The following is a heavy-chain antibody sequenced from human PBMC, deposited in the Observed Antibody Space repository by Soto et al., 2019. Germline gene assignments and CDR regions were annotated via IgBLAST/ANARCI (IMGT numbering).Heavy chain of an antibody. Sequence: QVQLVESGGGVVQPGRSLRLSCAASGFTFSRYTMHWVRQAPGKGLEWVAVTSYDGSTKYYADSVKGRFTISRDNYKNPLFLQLNSLRAEDTAVYYCAKDGGFDYGFWYFDLWGRGTLVTVSS. CDR1: GFTFSRYT. J-gene: IGHJ2*01. V-gene: IGHV3-30-3*01. D-gene: IGHD4-17*01. CDR2: TSYDGSTK. CDR3: AKDGGFDYGFWYFDL.